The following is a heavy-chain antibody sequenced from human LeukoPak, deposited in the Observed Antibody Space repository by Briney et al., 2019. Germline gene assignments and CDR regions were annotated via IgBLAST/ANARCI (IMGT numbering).Heavy chain of an antibody. J-gene: IGHJ5*01. Sequence: GGTLRLSCAASGFDFGSYAMSWVRQAPGKGLEWVSAISGNGYKIYYADSVKGRFTFSRDNSRNTLFLKMNSLRAEDTAVYYCAKDRAYAFDCWGQGTLVTVSS. D-gene: IGHD2-21*01. V-gene: IGHV3-23*01. CDR3: AKDRAYAFDC. CDR1: GFDFGSYA. CDR2: ISGNGYKI.